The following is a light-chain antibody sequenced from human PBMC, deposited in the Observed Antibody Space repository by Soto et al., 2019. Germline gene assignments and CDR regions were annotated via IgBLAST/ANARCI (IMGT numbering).Light chain of an antibody. V-gene: IGKV1-5*01. CDR1: QSISGW. Sequence: DVQMTQSPSTLSASVGDRVTITCRASQSISGWLAWYQQKPGKAPKLLIYDVSSLESGVPSRFSGSGSGAEFTLTISSLQPDDFATYYCQQYNSYSLTFGQGTKVDIK. CDR3: QQYNSYSLT. J-gene: IGKJ1*01. CDR2: DVS.